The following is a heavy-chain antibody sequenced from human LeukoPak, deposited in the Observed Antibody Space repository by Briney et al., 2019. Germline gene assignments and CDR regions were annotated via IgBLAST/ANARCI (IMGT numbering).Heavy chain of an antibody. CDR2: ISYDGSNK. CDR1: GFTFSLYG. J-gene: IGHJ4*02. Sequence: PGGSLRLSCAASGFTFSLYGMHWVRQAPGKGLEWVAVISYDGSNKYYADSVKGRFTISRDNSKNTLYLQMTSLRADDTAVYYCAKEGSYNPFDYWGQGTLVTVSS. CDR3: AKEGSYNPFDY. V-gene: IGHV3-30*18. D-gene: IGHD1-14*01.